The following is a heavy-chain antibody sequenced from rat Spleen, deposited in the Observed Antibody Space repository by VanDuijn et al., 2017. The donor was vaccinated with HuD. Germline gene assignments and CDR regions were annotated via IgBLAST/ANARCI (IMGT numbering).Heavy chain of an antibody. D-gene: IGHD1-11*01. CDR3: ARREYGGFFGYFDY. CDR1: GFTFSDYY. J-gene: IGHJ2*01. V-gene: IGHV5-29*01. Sequence: EVQLVESDGGLVQPGRSLKLSCAASGFTFSDYYMAWVRQAPTKGLEWVATIRYDGSRTYYRDSVKGRFTISRDNAKSTLYLQMDSLRSEDTATYYCARREYGGFFGYFDYWGQGVMVTVSS. CDR2: IRYDGSRT.